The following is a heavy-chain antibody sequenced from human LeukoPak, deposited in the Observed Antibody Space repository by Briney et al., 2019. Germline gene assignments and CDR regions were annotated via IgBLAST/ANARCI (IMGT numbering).Heavy chain of an antibody. CDR3: ARAPTATFYFDY. V-gene: IGHV4-30-2*01. Sequence: PSETLSLTCAVSGGSISSGGYSWSWIRQPPGTGLEWIGYIYHSGSTYYNPSLKSRVTISVDRSKNQFSLKLSSVTAADTAVYYCARAPTATFYFDYWGQGTLVTVSS. CDR1: GGSISSGGYS. D-gene: IGHD4-17*01. J-gene: IGHJ4*02. CDR2: IYHSGST.